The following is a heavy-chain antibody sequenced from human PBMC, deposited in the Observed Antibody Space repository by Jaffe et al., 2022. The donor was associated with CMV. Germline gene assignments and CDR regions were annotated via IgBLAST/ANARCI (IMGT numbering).Heavy chain of an antibody. Sequence: EVQLVESGGGLVKPGGSLRLSCAASGFTFSNAWMSWVRQAPGKGLEWVGRIKSKTDGGTTDYAAPVKGRFTISRDDSKNTLYLQMNSLKTEDTAVYYCTTRLPACSGGSCYRSNWFDPWGQGTLVTVSS. CDR1: GFTFSNAW. J-gene: IGHJ5*02. D-gene: IGHD2-15*01. CDR2: IKSKTDGGTT. V-gene: IGHV3-15*01. CDR3: TTRLPACSGGSCYRSNWFDP.